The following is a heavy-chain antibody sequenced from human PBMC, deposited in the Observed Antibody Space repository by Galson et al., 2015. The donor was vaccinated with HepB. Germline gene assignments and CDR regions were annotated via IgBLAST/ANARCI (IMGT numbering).Heavy chain of an antibody. Sequence: SLRLSCAASGFTFSDYYMSWIRQAPGKGLEWVSYISISAGTIYYADSVKGRFTISRDIAKHSLYLQMNSLRAEDTAVYYCARGSPRDCYLPYWGQGTLVTVSS. CDR3: ARGSPRDCYLPY. CDR2: ISISAGTI. CDR1: GFTFSDYY. J-gene: IGHJ4*02. D-gene: IGHD2-21*02. V-gene: IGHV3-11*01.